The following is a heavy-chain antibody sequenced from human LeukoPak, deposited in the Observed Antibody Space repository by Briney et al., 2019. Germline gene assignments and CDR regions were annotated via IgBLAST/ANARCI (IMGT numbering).Heavy chain of an antibody. CDR2: IDAGNGDT. Sequence: ASVTVSCTASGYTFSKYVIHWVRQAPGQRFEWMGWIDAGNGDTRYSQKFQGRVTISRDTSASTAYIELRSLRSEDTAMYYCARGSTSDWPLDHWGQETLVTISS. CDR1: GYTFSKYV. J-gene: IGHJ4*02. D-gene: IGHD2-2*01. CDR3: ARGSTSDWPLDH. V-gene: IGHV1-3*01.